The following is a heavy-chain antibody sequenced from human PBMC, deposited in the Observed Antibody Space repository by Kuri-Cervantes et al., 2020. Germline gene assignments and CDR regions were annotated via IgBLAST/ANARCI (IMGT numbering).Heavy chain of an antibody. J-gene: IGHJ4*02. CDR2: IRYDGSYK. V-gene: IGHV3-30*02. Sequence: GESLKISCAASGFTFSYYGMHWVRQAPGKGLDWVAFIRYDGSYKYYADSVKGRFTISRDNSKNTLYLQMNSLRAEDTAVYYCAKGPSTSSPRYFDYWGQGILVTVSS. CDR3: AKGPSTSSPRYFDY. CDR1: GFTFSYYG.